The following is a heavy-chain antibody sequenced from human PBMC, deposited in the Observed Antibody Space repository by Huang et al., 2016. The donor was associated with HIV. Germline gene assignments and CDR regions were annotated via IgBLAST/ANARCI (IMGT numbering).Heavy chain of an antibody. CDR1: EFTFSGYG. Sequence: QVQLAESGGGVVQPGRSLRLSCRASEFTFSGYGMHWVRQARGKGMGGGAFISYDGRNKYCADSVKGRVTISRDNSKNTLYLQMNRRRADDTAVYYWAKDQVDKSYYYYGMDVWGQGTTVTVSS. CDR3: AKDQVDKSYYYYGMDV. J-gene: IGHJ6*02. D-gene: IGHD3-9*01. CDR2: ISYDGRNK. V-gene: IGHV3-30*18.